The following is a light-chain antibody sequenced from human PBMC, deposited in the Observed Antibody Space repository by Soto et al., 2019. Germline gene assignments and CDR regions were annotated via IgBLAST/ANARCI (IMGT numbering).Light chain of an antibody. CDR2: ANS. CDR1: SSNIGAGYD. J-gene: IGLJ3*02. CDR3: QSYDISLSGSRV. Sequence: QSVLTQPPSVSGAPGQRGTISCTGSSSNIGAGYDVHWYQQLPGTAPKLLIYANSNRPSGVPDRFSGSKSGTSASLAITGLQAEDEADYYCQSYDISLSGSRVFGGGTKLTVL. V-gene: IGLV1-40*01.